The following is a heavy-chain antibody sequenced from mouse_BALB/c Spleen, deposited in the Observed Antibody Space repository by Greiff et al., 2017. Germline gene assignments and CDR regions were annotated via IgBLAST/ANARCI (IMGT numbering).Heavy chain of an antibody. Sequence: EVKLVESGGGLVQPGGSRKLSCAASGFTFSSFGMHWVRQAPEKGLEWVAYISSGSSTIYYADTVKGRFTISRDNPKNTLFLQMTSLRSEDTAMYYCARFDGWAWFAYWGQGTLVTVSA. CDR2: ISSGSSTI. V-gene: IGHV5-17*02. CDR3: ARFDGWAWFAY. D-gene: IGHD2-3*01. CDR1: GFTFSSFG. J-gene: IGHJ3*01.